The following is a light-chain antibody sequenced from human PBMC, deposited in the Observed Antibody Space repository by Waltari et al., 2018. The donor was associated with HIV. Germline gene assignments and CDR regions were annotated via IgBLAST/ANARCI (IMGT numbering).Light chain of an antibody. Sequence: QSVLTKPPSASGTPGQRVTISCSGSSSNIGSASVYWYQELTGTAHQLLSYSNNQRPSGVPDRFSGSKSGTSASLAISGLRSEDEADYYCAAWTDSLSGVVFGGGTKLSVL. CDR1: SSNIGSAS. CDR2: SNN. V-gene: IGLV1-47*01. CDR3: AAWTDSLSGVV. J-gene: IGLJ2*01.